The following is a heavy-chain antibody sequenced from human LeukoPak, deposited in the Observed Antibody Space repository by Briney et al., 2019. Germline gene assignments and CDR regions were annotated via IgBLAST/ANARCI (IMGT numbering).Heavy chain of an antibody. CDR1: GGSISSYY. D-gene: IGHD3-22*01. CDR3: AREAGSYDSSGYYSLYYSFDY. Sequence: SETLSLTRTVSGGSISSYYWSWIRQPPGKGLEWIGYIYYSGSTNYNPSLKSRVTMSVDTSKNQFSLKLTSVTAADTAVYYCAREAGSYDSSGYYSLYYSFDYWGQGTLVTVSS. J-gene: IGHJ4*02. V-gene: IGHV4-59*12. CDR2: IYYSGST.